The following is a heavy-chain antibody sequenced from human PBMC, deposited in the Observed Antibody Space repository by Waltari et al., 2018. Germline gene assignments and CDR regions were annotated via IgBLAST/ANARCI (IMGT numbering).Heavy chain of an antibody. CDR3: AGMSYYDSSGYYRPFDY. V-gene: IGHV4-59*01. J-gene: IGHJ4*02. D-gene: IGHD3-22*01. CDR1: GGSIRSYY. Sequence: QVQLQESGPGLVKPSETLSLTCTVSGGSIRSYYWRWIRQPPGKGLEWSGYIYYSGSTNYNPSLKSRVTISVDTSKNQFSLKLSSVTAADTALYYCAGMSYYDSSGYYRPFDYWGQGTLVTVSS. CDR2: IYYSGST.